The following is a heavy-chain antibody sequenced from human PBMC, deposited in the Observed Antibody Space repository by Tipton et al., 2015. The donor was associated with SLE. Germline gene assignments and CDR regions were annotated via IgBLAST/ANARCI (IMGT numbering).Heavy chain of an antibody. D-gene: IGHD6-19*01. CDR3: AGRFKGNSGWYFDY. Sequence: QLVQSGAEVKKPGASVKVSCKASGYTFTSYDINWVRQDTGQGLEWMGWMNPNSGNTGYAQKFQGRVTMTRNTSISTAYMELSSLRPEDTAVYYCAGRFKGNSGWYFDYLWQGTLITVSS. V-gene: IGHV1-8*02. J-gene: IGHJ4*02. CDR1: GYTFTSYD. CDR2: MNPNSGNT.